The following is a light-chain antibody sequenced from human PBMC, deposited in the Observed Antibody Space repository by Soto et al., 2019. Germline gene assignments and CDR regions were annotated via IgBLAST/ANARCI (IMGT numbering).Light chain of an antibody. J-gene: IGKJ3*01. V-gene: IGKV1-5*01. CDR2: DAS. Sequence: DIQMTQSPSTLSASVGGRVTITCRASQSISSWLAWYQQKPGKAPKLLIYDASSLESGVPSRFSGSGSGTEFTLSIISLQPDDFATYYCQQYNSYSQFTFGPGTKVDIK. CDR1: QSISSW. CDR3: QQYNSYSQFT.